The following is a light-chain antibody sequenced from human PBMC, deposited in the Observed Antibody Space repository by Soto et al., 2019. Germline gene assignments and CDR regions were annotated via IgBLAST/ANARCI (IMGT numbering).Light chain of an antibody. J-gene: IGKJ5*01. Sequence: IVMTQSPATLSVSPGDRATLSCRASQRVSSKLAWYQQKPCQAPRLLIHGASTRATAIPARFSGSGSGTEFTLTISSLQSEDFAVYFCQQYNDWPITFGQGTRLEIK. V-gene: IGKV3-15*01. CDR1: QRVSSK. CDR3: QQYNDWPIT. CDR2: GAS.